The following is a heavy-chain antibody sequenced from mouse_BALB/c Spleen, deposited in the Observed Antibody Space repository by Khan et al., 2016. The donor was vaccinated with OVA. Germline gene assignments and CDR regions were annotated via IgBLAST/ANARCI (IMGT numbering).Heavy chain of an antibody. CDR3: AKLEDI. CDR2: IWAGGST. CDR1: GFSLTSYG. J-gene: IGHJ2*01. Sequence: QVQLMESGPGLVAPSQSLSITCTVTGFSLTSYGVHWVRQPPGKGLEWLGVIWAGGSTNYNSDLMSRLSISKANSKSQVFLKMNSLQTYDTAMYYCAKLEDIWSQGTTLTVSS. D-gene: IGHD1-3*01. V-gene: IGHV2-9*02.